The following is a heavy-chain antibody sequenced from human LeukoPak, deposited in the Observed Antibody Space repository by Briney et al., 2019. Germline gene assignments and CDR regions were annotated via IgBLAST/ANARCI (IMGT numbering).Heavy chain of an antibody. D-gene: IGHD3-22*01. CDR1: GFTFSSYA. CDR2: ISGSGGST. V-gene: IGHV3-23*01. Sequence: GGSLRLSCAASGFTFSSYAMSWVRQAPGEGLEWVSAISGSGGSTYYADSVKGRFTISRDNSKNTLYLQMNSLRAEDTAVYYCARAPFTMIVVVITIDAFDIWGQGTMVTVSS. CDR3: ARAPFTMIVVVITIDAFDI. J-gene: IGHJ3*02.